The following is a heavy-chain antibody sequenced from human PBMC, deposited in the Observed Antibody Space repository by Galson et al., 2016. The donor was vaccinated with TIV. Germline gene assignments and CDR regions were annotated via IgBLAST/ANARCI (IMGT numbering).Heavy chain of an antibody. CDR3: ARDRRHCGNECFLYYFYGMDV. CDR1: GFSVSNNY. J-gene: IGHJ6*02. V-gene: IGHV3-66*02. CDR2: ISSEGNT. D-gene: IGHD2-21*01. Sequence: SLRLSCAASGFSVSNNYMSWVRQAPGKGLEWVSIISSEGNTNYVESVKGRFTISRDFSRNTLFLQMNSLRDEDSAVYYCARDRRHCGNECFLYYFYGMDVWGPGTTVTVSS.